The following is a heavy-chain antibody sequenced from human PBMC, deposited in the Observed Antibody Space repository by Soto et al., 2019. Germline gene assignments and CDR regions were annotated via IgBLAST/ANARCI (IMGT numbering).Heavy chain of an antibody. CDR3: ARHLDRNYYPPSDQ. CDR2: IDPSDSYT. CDR1: GYSFTNNW. J-gene: IGHJ4*02. Sequence: EVQLVQSGAEVKKPGESLRISCKGSGYSFTNNWISWVRQMPGKGLEWMGRIDPSDSYTNYNPSFQGHVTISADKSFSIAFLQWSSLRASDTAMYFCARHLDRNYYPPSDQWGQGTLVTVSS. V-gene: IGHV5-10-1*01. D-gene: IGHD3-22*01.